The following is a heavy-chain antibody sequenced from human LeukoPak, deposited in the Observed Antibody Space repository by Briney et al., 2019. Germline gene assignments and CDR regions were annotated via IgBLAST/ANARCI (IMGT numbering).Heavy chain of an antibody. CDR2: ISSNGGST. D-gene: IGHD5-18*01. CDR3: VVSYLYAFDI. Sequence: GRSLRLSCAASGFIFSTYGMHWVRQAPGKGLEYVSAISSNGGSTYYADSVKGRFTISRDNYKNTLNLQMSSLRAEDTAVYYCVVSYLYAFDIWGQGTMVTVSS. J-gene: IGHJ3*02. V-gene: IGHV3-64D*09. CDR1: GFIFSTYG.